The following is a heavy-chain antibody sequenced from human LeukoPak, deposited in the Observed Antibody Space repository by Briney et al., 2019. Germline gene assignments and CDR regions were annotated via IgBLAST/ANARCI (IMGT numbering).Heavy chain of an antibody. CDR3: ARTPRGYSGQGQNWFDP. D-gene: IGHD5-12*01. V-gene: IGHV4-34*01. Sequence: PSETLSLTCAVYGGSFSGYYWSWIRQPPGKGLEWIGEINHSGSTNYNPSLKSRVTISVDTSKNQFSPKLSSVTAADTAVYYCARTPRGYSGQGQNWFDPWGQGTLVTVSS. CDR2: INHSGST. J-gene: IGHJ5*02. CDR1: GGSFSGYY.